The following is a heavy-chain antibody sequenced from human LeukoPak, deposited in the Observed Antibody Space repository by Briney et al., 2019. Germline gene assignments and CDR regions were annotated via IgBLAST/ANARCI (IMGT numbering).Heavy chain of an antibody. V-gene: IGHV1-69*04. Sequence: ASVSVSYEASGGTLSIYSIRWVPQAPGKGREWMGRIIRILGIANYAQKFQGRVTITADKSTSTAYMELSSLRSEDTAVYYCARGGLYGGNFDYWGQGTLVTVSS. CDR3: ARGGLYGGNFDY. D-gene: IGHD4-23*01. J-gene: IGHJ4*02. CDR2: IIRILGIA. CDR1: GGTLSIYS.